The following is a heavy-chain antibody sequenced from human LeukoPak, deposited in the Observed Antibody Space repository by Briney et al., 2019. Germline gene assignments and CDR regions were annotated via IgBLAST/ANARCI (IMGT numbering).Heavy chain of an antibody. CDR3: ARKYYYDYYYYYYGMDV. CDR2: MNPNSGST. J-gene: IGHJ6*02. V-gene: IGHV1-8*01. Sequence: ASVKVSCKASGYTFTRYDINGVRQATGQGLEWMGWMNPNSGSTGYAQKFQGRVTMTRNTSISTAYMELSSLRSEDTAVYYCARKYYYDYYYYYYGMDVWGQGTTVTVSS. CDR1: GYTFTRYD. D-gene: IGHD3-22*01.